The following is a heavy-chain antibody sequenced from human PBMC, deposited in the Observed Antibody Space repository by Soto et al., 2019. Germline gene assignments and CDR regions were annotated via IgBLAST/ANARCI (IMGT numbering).Heavy chain of an antibody. J-gene: IGHJ3*02. V-gene: IGHV4-59*01. CDR3: ARGRGGTYDAFDI. CDR1: GGSISSYF. Sequence: QVQLQESGPRLVKPSETLSLTCTVSGGSISSYFWSWIRQPPGEGLEWIGYIFYSGTTNYSPSLKSRVTMSLGKAKNQFSLNLTSVTAADTAVYYCARGRGGTYDAFDIWGQGTMVTVSS. CDR2: IFYSGTT. D-gene: IGHD1-26*01.